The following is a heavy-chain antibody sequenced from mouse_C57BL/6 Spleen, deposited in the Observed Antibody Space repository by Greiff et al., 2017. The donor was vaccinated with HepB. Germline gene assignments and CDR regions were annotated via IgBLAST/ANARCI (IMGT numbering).Heavy chain of an antibody. D-gene: IGHD3-1*01. CDR3: ARAYRGYAMDY. CDR2: INYDGSST. J-gene: IGHJ4*01. CDR1: GFTFSDYY. V-gene: IGHV5-16*01. Sequence: DVQLVESEGGLVQPGSSMKLSCTASGFTFSDYYMAWVRQVPEKGLEWVANINYDGSSTYYLDSLKSRFIISRDNAKNILYLQMSSLKSEDTATYYCARAYRGYAMDYWGQGTSVTVSS.